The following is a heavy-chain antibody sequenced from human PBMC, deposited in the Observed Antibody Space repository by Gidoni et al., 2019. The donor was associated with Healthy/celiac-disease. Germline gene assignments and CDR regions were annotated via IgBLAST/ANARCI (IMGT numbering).Heavy chain of an antibody. Sequence: QVQLVESGVGVVQPGRSLRLSCAASGVTFSSYAMHWVRQGPGKGLGWVAVISYDGSNKYYADSVKGRFTISRDNSKNTLYLQMNSLRAEDTAVYYCAREVYSYGLGRGFGYWGQGTLVTVSS. CDR3: AREVYSYGLGRGFGY. J-gene: IGHJ4*02. D-gene: IGHD5-18*01. CDR1: GVTFSSYA. CDR2: ISYDGSNK. V-gene: IGHV3-30-3*01.